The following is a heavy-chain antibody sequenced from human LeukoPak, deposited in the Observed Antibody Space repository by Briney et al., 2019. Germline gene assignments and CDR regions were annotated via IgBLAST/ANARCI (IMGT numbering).Heavy chain of an antibody. CDR2: IYYSGST. V-gene: IGHV4-59*12. Sequence: SETLSLTCTVSGGSISSYYWSWIRQPPGKGLEWIGYIYYSGSTNHNPSLKSRVTISVDTSKNQFSLKLSSVTAADTAVYYCARDDGYFDSWGQGTLVSDFS. J-gene: IGHJ4*02. CDR1: GGSISSYY. CDR3: ARDDGYFDS.